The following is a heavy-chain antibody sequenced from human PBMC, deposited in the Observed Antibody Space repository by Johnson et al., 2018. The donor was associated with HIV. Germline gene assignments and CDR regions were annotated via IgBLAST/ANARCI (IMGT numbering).Heavy chain of an antibody. CDR3: AREGVEGAFDI. J-gene: IGHJ3*02. D-gene: IGHD2-15*01. CDR2: ISYDGSNK. V-gene: IGHV3-30*14. CDR1: GFTFSSYA. Sequence: VQLVESGGGVVQPGRSLRLSCAASGFTFSSYAMHWVRQAPGKGLEWVAVISYDGSNKYYADSVKGRFTISRDNSKNTLYLQMNSLRAEDTAVYYCAREGVEGAFDIWGQGTMVTVSS.